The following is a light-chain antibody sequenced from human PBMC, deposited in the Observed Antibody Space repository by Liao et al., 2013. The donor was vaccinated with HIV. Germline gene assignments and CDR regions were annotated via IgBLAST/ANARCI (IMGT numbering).Light chain of an antibody. J-gene: IGLJ1*01. CDR1: NIGSKN. CDR3: QVWDNSRDHYV. CDR2: YDR. Sequence: SYELTQPPSVSVAPGKTARITCGGNNIGSKNLFWYQQKPGQAPVLVIHYDRDRPSGIPERFSGSNSGNTATLTISGVEAGDEADYYCQVWDNSRDHYVFGSGTKVTVL. V-gene: IGLV3-21*01.